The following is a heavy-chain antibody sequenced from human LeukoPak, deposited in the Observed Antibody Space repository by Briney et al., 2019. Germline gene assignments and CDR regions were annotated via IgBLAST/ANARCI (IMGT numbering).Heavy chain of an antibody. CDR1: GYTFTSYG. D-gene: IGHD3-3*01. Sequence: ASVKVSCKASGYTFTSYGISWVRQAPGQGLEWMGWISAYNGNTNYAQKLQGRVTMTTDTSTSTAYMELRSLRSDDTAVYYCARLTYYDFWSGYQWYDPWGQGTLVTVSS. V-gene: IGHV1-18*01. CDR3: ARLTYYDFWSGYQWYDP. CDR2: ISAYNGNT. J-gene: IGHJ5*02.